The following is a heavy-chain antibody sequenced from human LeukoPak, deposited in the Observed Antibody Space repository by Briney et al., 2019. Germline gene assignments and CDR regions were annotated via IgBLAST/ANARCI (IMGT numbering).Heavy chain of an antibody. J-gene: IGHJ4*02. D-gene: IGHD2-15*01. CDR1: GYTFTGYY. CDR3: ASPNCSGGSCYRGPFDY. V-gene: IGHV1-2*02. CDR2: INPNSGGT. Sequence: ASVKVSCKASGYTFTGYYMHWVRQAPGQGLEWMGWINPNSGGTNYAQKFQGRVTMTRGTSISTAYMELSRLRSDDTAVYYCASPNCSGGSCYRGPFDYWGQGTLVTVSS.